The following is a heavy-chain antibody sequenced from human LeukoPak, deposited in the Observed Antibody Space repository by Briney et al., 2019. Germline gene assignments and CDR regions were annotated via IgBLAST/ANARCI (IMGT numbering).Heavy chain of an antibody. CDR2: IIPIFGTA. Sequence: ASVEVSCKASGGTFSSYAISWVRQAPGQGLEWMGGIIPIFGTANYAQKFQGRVTMTRNTSISTAYMELSSLRSEDTAVYYCARDLTDRSDYWGQGTLVTVSS. J-gene: IGHJ4*02. CDR3: ARDLTDRSDY. D-gene: IGHD7-27*01. CDR1: GGTFSSYA. V-gene: IGHV1-69*05.